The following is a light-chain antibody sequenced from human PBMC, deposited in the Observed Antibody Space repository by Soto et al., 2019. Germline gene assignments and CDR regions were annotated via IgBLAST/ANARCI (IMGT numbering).Light chain of an antibody. CDR1: QSISSY. J-gene: IGKJ3*01. Sequence: DIQMTQSPSSLSASVGDRVTITCRASQSISSYLNWYQQKPGKAPKLLIYAASSLQSGVPSRFSGSGSGTDFTLTISSLQPEDFATYYCPQSYSTPLFGPGPKVAIK. CDR3: PQSYSTPL. V-gene: IGKV1-39*01. CDR2: AAS.